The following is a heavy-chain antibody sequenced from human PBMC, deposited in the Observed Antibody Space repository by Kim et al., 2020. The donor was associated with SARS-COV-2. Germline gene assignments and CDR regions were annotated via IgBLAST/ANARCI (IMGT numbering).Heavy chain of an antibody. CDR1: GHTFTSYY. CDR2: INPSGTT. Sequence: ASVKVSCKASGHTFTSYYIQWVRQAPGQGLEWMGIINPSGTTSYAQKFQGRVTMIRDTSTSTVYMELSSLRSSDTAVYFCARDPSGYDDAFDICGQGTMV. CDR3: ARDPSGYDDAFDI. V-gene: IGHV1-46*03. J-gene: IGHJ3*02. D-gene: IGHD5-12*01.